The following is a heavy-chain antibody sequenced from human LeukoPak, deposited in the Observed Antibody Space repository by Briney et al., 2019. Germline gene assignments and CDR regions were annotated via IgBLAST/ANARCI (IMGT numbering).Heavy chain of an antibody. CDR3: ARKGLIQTIRSFDY. V-gene: IGHV4-34*01. CDR1: GGSFSGYY. J-gene: IGHJ4*02. D-gene: IGHD3-16*01. Sequence: KASETLSLTCAVYGGSFSGYYWSWIRQPPGKGLEWIGEINHSGSTIYNPSLKSRVTISVDTSKNQFSLKLSSVTAADTAVYYCARKGLIQTIRSFDYWGQGTLVTVSS. CDR2: INHSGST.